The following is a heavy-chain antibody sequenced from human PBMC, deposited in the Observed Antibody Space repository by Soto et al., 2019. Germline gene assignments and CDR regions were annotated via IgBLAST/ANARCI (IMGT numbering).Heavy chain of an antibody. CDR1: GDSVSSNSAA. V-gene: IGHV6-1*01. CDR2: TFYRSKWYN. J-gene: IGHJ4*02. D-gene: IGHD6-13*01. Sequence: QVQLQQSGPGLVKPSQTLSLTCAISGDSVSSNSAAWHWIRQSPSRGLEWLGRTFYRSKWYNDYAVDVKSRXXIXPXXSKNQFSLQLNSVTPEDTAVYYCASVSIAASPFDYWGQGTLVTVSS. CDR3: ASVSIAASPFDY.